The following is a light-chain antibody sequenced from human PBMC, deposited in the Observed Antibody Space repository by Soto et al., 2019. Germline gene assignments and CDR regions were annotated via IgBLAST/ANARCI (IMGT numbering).Light chain of an antibody. CDR2: END. V-gene: IGLV1-51*01. CDR1: NSGIGNNF. J-gene: IGLJ1*01. CDR3: GTWDSSLSGYV. Sequence: QSVLSQPPSVSAAPGQKVTISCSASNSGIGNNFVSWYQHLPGAAPKLLIFENDKRPSGIPDRFSGSRSATSATLDITGLQTGDEADYYCGTWDSSLSGYVFATGTKVTVL.